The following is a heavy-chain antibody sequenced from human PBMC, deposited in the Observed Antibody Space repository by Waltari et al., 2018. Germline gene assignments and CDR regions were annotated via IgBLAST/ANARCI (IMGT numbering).Heavy chain of an antibody. V-gene: IGHV3-48*03. J-gene: IGHJ4*02. D-gene: IGHD3-22*01. CDR1: GFTFSSYE. CDR3: ARVDLPFYYDSSGYWGY. CDR2: ISSSGSTI. Sequence: EVQLVESGGGLVQPGGSLRLSCAASGFTFSSYEMNWVRQAPGKGLEWVSYISSSGSTIYYADSVKGRFTFSRDNAKNSLYLQMNSLRAEDTAVYYCARVDLPFYYDSSGYWGYWGQGTLVTVSS.